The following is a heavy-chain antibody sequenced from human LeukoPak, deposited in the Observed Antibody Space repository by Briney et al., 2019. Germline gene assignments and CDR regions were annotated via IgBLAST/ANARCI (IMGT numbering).Heavy chain of an antibody. V-gene: IGHV3-23*01. CDR1: GFTFSSSV. CDR3: ARDPTYYTNGVCYTVYYYGMDV. J-gene: IGHJ6*02. CDR2: ISSSGGHT. D-gene: IGHD2-8*01. Sequence: PGGSLRLSCVGSGFTFSSSVMSWVRRAPGKGLEWVSGISSSGGHTDYTDPMRGRFTISRDNAKNSLYLQMNSLRAEDTAVYYCARDPTYYTNGVCYTVYYYGMDVWGQGTTVTVSS.